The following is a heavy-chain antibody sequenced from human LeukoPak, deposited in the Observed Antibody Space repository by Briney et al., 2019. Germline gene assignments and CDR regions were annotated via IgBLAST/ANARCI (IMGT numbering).Heavy chain of an antibody. CDR2: IYYSGST. CDR3: ASSSMVRGVNGAFDI. V-gene: IGHV4-30-4*01. Sequence: SETLSLTCTVSGGSISSGDYYWSWIRQPPGKGLEWLGYIYYSGSTYYNPSLKSRVTISVDTSKNQFSLKLSSVTAADTAVYYCASSSMVRGVNGAFDIWGQGTMVTVSS. D-gene: IGHD3-10*01. J-gene: IGHJ3*02. CDR1: GGSISSGDYY.